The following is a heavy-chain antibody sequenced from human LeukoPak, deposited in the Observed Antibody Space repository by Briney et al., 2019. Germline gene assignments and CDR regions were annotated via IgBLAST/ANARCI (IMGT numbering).Heavy chain of an antibody. V-gene: IGHV3-23*01. D-gene: IGHD6-13*01. CDR2: ISGGGFDT. CDR1: GFTFSSYA. Sequence: GGTLRLSCAASGFTFSSYAMSWVRQAPGKGLEWVSAISGGGFDTYSADSVKGRFTISRDSSKNTLFLQMNSLRAEDTALYYCAKATSSTWYNYDYWGQGTLVTVSS. J-gene: IGHJ4*02. CDR3: AKATSSTWYNYDY.